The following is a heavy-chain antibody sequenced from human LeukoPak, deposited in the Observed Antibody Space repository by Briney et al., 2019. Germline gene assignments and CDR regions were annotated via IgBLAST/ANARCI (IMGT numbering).Heavy chain of an antibody. Sequence: SETLSLTCTVSGGSISSYYWSWIRQPPGKGLEWIGYIYYSGSTNYNPSLKSRVTISVDTSKNQFSLKLSSVTAADTAVYYCARGGGRFDYWGQGTLVTVSS. V-gene: IGHV4-59*01. D-gene: IGHD3-16*01. CDR3: ARGGGRFDY. CDR1: GGSISSYY. CDR2: IYYSGST. J-gene: IGHJ4*02.